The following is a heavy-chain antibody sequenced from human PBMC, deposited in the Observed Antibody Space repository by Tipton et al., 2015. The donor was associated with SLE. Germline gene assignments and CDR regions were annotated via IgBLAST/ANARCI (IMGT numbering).Heavy chain of an antibody. D-gene: IGHD5-12*01. J-gene: IGHJ6*02. CDR2: ISWDGGII. CDR1: GFTFDDFG. V-gene: IGHV3-43D*03. CDR3: AKDFVPDIVGHYYFYGMDV. Sequence: GSLRLSCAASGFTFDDFGMHWVRQAPGKGLEWVSLISWDGGIISYADSVKGRFTISRDNSKNTLYLEMNSLRPEDTAVYYCAKDFVPDIVGHYYFYGMDVWGQGITVTVSS.